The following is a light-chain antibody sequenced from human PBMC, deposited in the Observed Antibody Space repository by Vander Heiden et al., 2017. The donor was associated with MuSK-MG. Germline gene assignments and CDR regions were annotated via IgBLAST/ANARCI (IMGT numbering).Light chain of an antibody. CDR3: QQYYSSCS. J-gene: IGKJ2*04. V-gene: IGKV4-1*01. CDR1: QSVLYSSNNKNY. CDR2: WAS. Sequence: DIVMTQSPDPLAVSLGERATINCKSSQSVLYSSNNKNYLAWYQQKPGQPPKLLIYWASTRESGVPDRFSGSGSGTDFTLTISSLQAEDVAVYYCQQYYSSCSFGQRTKLEIK.